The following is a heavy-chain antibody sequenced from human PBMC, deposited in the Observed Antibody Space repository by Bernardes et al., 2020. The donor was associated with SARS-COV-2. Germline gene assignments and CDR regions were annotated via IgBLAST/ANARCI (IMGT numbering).Heavy chain of an antibody. D-gene: IGHD3-10*01. Sequence: GGSLRLSCAASGLTFSNAWMDWVRQAPGKGLEWVGRIKSRADGGTIDYAAPVKGRFTISRDDSENTLYLQMNSLKTEDTAMYFCTTAGSFWGQGTLVTVPS. CDR2: IKSRADGGTI. J-gene: IGHJ4*02. CDR1: GLTFSNAW. CDR3: TTAGSF. V-gene: IGHV3-15*01.